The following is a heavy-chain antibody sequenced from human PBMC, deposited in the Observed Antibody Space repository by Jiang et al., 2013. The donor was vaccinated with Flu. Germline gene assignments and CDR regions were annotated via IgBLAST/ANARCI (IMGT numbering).Heavy chain of an antibody. D-gene: IGHD6-25*01. CDR3: ARAAAAAHWFDP. CDR2: ISPLFNTP. CDR1: GGTFSAYD. Sequence: AEVKKPGSSVKVSCKASGGTFSAYDISWVRQAPGQGLEWMGAISPLFNTPKYAQDFQGRVTITADRYTNTAYMEVTSLKSEDTAVYYCARAAAAAHWFDPWGQGTLVSVSS. J-gene: IGHJ5*02. V-gene: IGHV1-69*06.